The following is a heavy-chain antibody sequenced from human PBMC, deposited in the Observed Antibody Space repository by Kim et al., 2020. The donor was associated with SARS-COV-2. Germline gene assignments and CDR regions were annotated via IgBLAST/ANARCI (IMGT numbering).Heavy chain of an antibody. J-gene: IGHJ2*01. CDR1: GLTFSNYA. V-gene: IGHV3-23*01. CDR3: AKPPRLYSSNWLSWYFDL. Sequence: LSLTCAVSGLTFSNYAMSWVRQAPGKGLEWVSTIRDGGISTYYADSVKGRFTISRDDSKSTLYLQMSNLRTEDTAVYYCAKPPRLYSSNWLSWYFDL. CDR2: IRDGGIST. D-gene: IGHD6-13*01.